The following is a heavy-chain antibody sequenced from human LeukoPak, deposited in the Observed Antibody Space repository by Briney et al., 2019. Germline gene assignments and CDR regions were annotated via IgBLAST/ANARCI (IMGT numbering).Heavy chain of an antibody. Sequence: SQTLSLTCAISGDSVSSNSAAWNWIRQSPSRGLEWLGRTYYRSKWYNDYAVSVKSRITINPDTSKNQFSLQLNSVTPEDTAVYYCARDLLVVVPAALNWFDPWGQGTLVTVSS. CDR2: TYYRSKWYN. CDR1: GDSVSSNSAA. CDR3: ARDLLVVVPAALNWFDP. V-gene: IGHV6-1*01. D-gene: IGHD2-2*01. J-gene: IGHJ5*02.